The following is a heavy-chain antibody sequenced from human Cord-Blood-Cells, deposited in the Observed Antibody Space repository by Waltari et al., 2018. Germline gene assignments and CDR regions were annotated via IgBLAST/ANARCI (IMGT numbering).Heavy chain of an antibody. D-gene: IGHD2-8*01. CDR2: ISYDGSNK. CDR3: ARDDGYCTNDVCYTDY. J-gene: IGHJ4*02. V-gene: IGHV3-30*04. Sequence: QVQLVESGGGVVQPGRSLRLSCAASGFTFSSYAMHWVRQAPGKGLEWVAVISYDGSNKYYADSVKGRFTISRDNSKNTLYLQMNSLRAEDTAVYYCARDDGYCTNDVCYTDYWGQGTLVTVSS. CDR1: GFTFSSYA.